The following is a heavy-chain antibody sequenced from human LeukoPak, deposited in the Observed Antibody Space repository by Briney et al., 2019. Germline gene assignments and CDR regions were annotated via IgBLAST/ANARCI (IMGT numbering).Heavy chain of an antibody. CDR3: AKDTGQWPVRTFDY. D-gene: IGHD6-19*01. J-gene: IGHJ4*02. CDR2: TSSSGGTT. Sequence: GGSLRLSCAASGFTFSNYAMSWVRQAPGKGLEWGSGTSSSGGTTYYADSVKGRFTISRDNSKDTLYLQMNSLRAEDTALYYCAKDTGQWPVRTFDYWGQGTLVTVSS. CDR1: GFTFSNYA. V-gene: IGHV3-23*01.